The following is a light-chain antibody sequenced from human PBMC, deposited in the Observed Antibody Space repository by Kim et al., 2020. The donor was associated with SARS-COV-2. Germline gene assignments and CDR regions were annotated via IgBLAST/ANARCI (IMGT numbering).Light chain of an antibody. Sequence: EIVLTQSPATLSLSPGERATLSCRASQSVSSYLAWYQQKPGQAPRLLIYDASNRATGIPARFSGSGSGTDFTLTISSLEPEDFATYYCKQYDSYPRTFGQGTKVDIK. J-gene: IGKJ1*01. CDR3: KQYDSYPRT. V-gene: IGKV3-11*01. CDR2: DAS. CDR1: QSVSSY.